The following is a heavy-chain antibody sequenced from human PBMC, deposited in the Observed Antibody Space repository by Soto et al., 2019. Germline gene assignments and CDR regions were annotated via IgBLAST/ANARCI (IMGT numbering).Heavy chain of an antibody. V-gene: IGHV1-24*01. D-gene: IGHD3-22*01. CDR1: GYTLTELS. CDR2: FDPEDGET. Sequence: QVQLVQSGAEVKKPGASVKVSCKVSGYTLTELSMHWVRQAPGKGLEWMGGFDPEDGETIYAQKFQGRVTMTEDTSTATAYMDLRSLRSEDRALYYWASKQFPDGSGFRENYWGKEPLFTVSS. J-gene: IGHJ4*02. CDR3: ASKQFPDGSGFRENY.